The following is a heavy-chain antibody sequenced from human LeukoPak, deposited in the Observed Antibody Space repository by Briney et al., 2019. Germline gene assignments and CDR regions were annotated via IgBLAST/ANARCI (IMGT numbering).Heavy chain of an antibody. D-gene: IGHD4-17*01. CDR3: ARGYGDYPPGY. CDR2: ITSSSKTI. CDR1: GFTFSAYA. J-gene: IGHJ4*02. Sequence: PGGSLRLSCAASGFTFSAYAMNWVRQAPGKGLEWVSYITSSSKTIYYADSVKGRFTISRDNAKNSLYLQMNSLRAEDTAVYYCARGYGDYPPGYWGQGTLVTVSS. V-gene: IGHV3-48*01.